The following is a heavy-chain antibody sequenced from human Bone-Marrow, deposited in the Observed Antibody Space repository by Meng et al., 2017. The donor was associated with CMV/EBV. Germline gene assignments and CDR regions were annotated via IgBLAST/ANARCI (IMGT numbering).Heavy chain of an antibody. CDR2: ISSSSSYI. CDR1: GFTFSSYS. Sequence: GESLKISCAASGFTFSSYSMNWVRQAPGKGLEWVSSISSSSSYIYYADSVKGRFTISRDNAKNSLYLQMNSLRAEDTAVYYCARAGSGGYFDYWGQGTLVTVYS. CDR3: ARAGSGGYFDY. V-gene: IGHV3-21*01. D-gene: IGHD1-26*01. J-gene: IGHJ4*02.